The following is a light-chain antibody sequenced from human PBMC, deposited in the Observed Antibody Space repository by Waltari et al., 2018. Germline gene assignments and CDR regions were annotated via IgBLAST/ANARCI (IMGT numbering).Light chain of an antibody. CDR2: AAS. V-gene: IGKV1-NL1*01. Sequence: DIQMTQSPSSLSASVGYRVTITCLASQGITNSLAWYQQKPGKAPKLLLSAASRLEGGVPSRFSGSGSGTDYTLTISSLQPEDFATYYCQQYYSTLWTFGQGTKVEIK. CDR3: QQYYSTLWT. CDR1: QGITNS. J-gene: IGKJ1*01.